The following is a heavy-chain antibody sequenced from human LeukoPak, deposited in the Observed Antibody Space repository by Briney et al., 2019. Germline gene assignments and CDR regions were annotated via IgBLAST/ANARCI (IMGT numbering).Heavy chain of an antibody. J-gene: IGHJ4*02. CDR3: ARDHGDYVKDY. D-gene: IGHD4-17*01. V-gene: IGHV3-33*01. Sequence: GGSLRLSCAASGFPFSCYGMHWVRQAPGKGLELVAVIWYDGSNKYYADSVKGRFTISRDNSKNTLYLQMNSLRAEDTAVYYCARDHGDYVKDYWGQGTLVTVSS. CDR2: IWYDGSNK. CDR1: GFPFSCYG.